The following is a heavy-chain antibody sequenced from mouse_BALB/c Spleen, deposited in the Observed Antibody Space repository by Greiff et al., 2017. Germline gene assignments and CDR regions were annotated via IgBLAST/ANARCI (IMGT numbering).Heavy chain of an antibody. J-gene: IGHJ4*01. D-gene: IGHD2-3*01. CDR1: GYTFTSYW. CDR2: IYPSDSYT. V-gene: IGHV1-69*02. Sequence: QVQLKQPGAELVRPGASVKLSCKASGYTFTSYWINWVKQRPGQGLEWIGNIYPSDSYTNYNQKFKDKATLTVDKSSSTAYMQLSSPTSEDSAVYYCTKSDGYYGYAMDYWGQGTSVTVSS. CDR3: TKSDGYYGYAMDY.